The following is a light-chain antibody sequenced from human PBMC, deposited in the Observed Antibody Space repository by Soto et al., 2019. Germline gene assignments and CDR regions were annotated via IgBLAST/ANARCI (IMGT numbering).Light chain of an antibody. V-gene: IGLV3-21*02. Sequence: VLTQPPSVSVAPGQTARITCGGNNIGSKSVHWYQQKPGQAPVLVVYDDRDRPSGIPERFSGSNSGNTATLTISRVEAGDEADYYCQVWDSSSDVVFGGGTKVTVL. CDR1: NIGSKS. CDR2: DDR. CDR3: QVWDSSSDVV. J-gene: IGLJ2*01.